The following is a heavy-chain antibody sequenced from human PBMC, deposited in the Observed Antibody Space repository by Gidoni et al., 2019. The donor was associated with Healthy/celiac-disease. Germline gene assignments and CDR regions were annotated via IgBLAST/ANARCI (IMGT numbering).Heavy chain of an antibody. CDR1: GFTFTKAW. V-gene: IGHV3-15*07. Sequence: EVQLVESGGGLVKPGGSLRLSCAASGFTFTKAWMNWVRQAPGKGLEWVGRIKSKTDGGTTDYAAPVKGRFSIPRDDSKNTLYLQMNSLKTEDTAVYYCATGRVRSGWYYFDYWGQGTLVTVSS. D-gene: IGHD6-19*01. CDR2: IKSKTDGGTT. J-gene: IGHJ4*02. CDR3: ATGRVRSGWYYFDY.